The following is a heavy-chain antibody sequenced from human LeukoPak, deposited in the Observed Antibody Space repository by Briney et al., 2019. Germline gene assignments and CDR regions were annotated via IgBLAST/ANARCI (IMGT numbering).Heavy chain of an antibody. CDR3: ARPYSGSSDNFYS. CDR2: IYYRGST. V-gene: IGHV4-39*01. D-gene: IGHD1-26*01. CDR1: VGPIRSSSYH. J-gene: IGHJ4*02. Sequence: SETLSLTCTVSVGPIRSSSYHWGWIRQPPGKGLEWIGSIYYRGSTYYNPSLKSRVTISVDTSKNQGSLKLSSVTAADAGVYYCARPYSGSSDNFYSPGEGTLVTLSS.